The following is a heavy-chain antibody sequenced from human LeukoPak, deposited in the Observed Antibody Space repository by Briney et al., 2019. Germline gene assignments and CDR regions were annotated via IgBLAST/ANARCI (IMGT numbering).Heavy chain of an antibody. V-gene: IGHV1-8*01. CDR3: ARGKARITLIQAIDS. J-gene: IGHJ4*02. CDR1: GYTFTSYV. Sequence: ASVKVSCKASGYTFTSYVINWVRQATGQGLEWMGWMNPNSGNTGYAQKFQGRVTMTRDTSINTAYMELSSLRSEDTAVYYCARGKARITLIQAIDSWGQGTLVTVSS. CDR2: MNPNSGNT. D-gene: IGHD3-22*01.